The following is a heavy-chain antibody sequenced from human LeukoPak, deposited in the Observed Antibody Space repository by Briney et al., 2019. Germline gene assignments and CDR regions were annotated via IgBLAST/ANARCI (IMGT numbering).Heavy chain of an antibody. CDR3: ARRMVHSAVFDY. Sequence: GASVKVSCKASGYTFTSYDINWVRQAPGQGLDWMGWMNPSSGNTGYAQKFQGRVTMTRNISISTAYMELSSLRSEDSAVYYCARRMVHSAVFDYWGQGTLVTVSS. CDR1: GYTFTSYD. D-gene: IGHD1-1*01. V-gene: IGHV1-8*01. CDR2: MNPSSGNT. J-gene: IGHJ4*02.